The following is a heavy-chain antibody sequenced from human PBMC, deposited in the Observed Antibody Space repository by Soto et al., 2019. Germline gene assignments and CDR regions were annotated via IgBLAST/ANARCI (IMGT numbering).Heavy chain of an antibody. CDR3: ARLLSVGAATFDN. D-gene: IGHD2-15*01. J-gene: IGHJ4*02. V-gene: IGHV3-30-3*01. CDR1: GFTFSTYA. Sequence: QVQLVESGGGVVQPGRSLRLSCAASGFTFSTYALHWVRQAPGKGLEWVALISYDGSNKYHADSVKGRFTISRDNSKNTLYLQMTSLRGDDTAVYYCARLLSVGAATFDNWGQGTLVTVSS. CDR2: ISYDGSNK.